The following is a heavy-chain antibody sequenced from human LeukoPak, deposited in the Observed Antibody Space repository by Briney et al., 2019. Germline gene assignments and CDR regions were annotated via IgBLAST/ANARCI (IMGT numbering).Heavy chain of an antibody. V-gene: IGHV3-7*04. Sequence: PGGSLRLSCAASGFTFSSCWMSWVRQARGKGLEWVANIKQDGSEKYYVDSVKGRFTISRDNAKNSLYLQMNSLRAEDTAVYYCARGGRFLEWFNYWYFDLWGRGTLVTVSS. J-gene: IGHJ2*01. CDR2: IKQDGSEK. CDR1: GFTFSSCW. D-gene: IGHD3-3*01. CDR3: ARGGRFLEWFNYWYFDL.